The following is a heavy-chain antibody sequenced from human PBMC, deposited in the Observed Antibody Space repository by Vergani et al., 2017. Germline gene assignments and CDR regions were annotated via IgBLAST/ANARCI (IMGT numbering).Heavy chain of an antibody. CDR1: SGSFSGYY. J-gene: IGHJ6*03. CDR3: AKIAVAGTYYYYYMDV. V-gene: IGHV4-34*01. D-gene: IGHD6-19*01. Sequence: QVQLQQWGAGLLKPSETLSLTCAVYSGSFSGYYWSWIRQPPGKGLEWIGEINHSGSTNYNPSLKSRVTISVDTSKNQFSLKLSSVTAADTAVYYCAKIAVAGTYYYYYMDVWGKGTTVTVSS. CDR2: INHSGST.